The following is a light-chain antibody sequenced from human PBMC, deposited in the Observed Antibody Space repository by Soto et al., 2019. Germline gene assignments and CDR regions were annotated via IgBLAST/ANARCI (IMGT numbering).Light chain of an antibody. J-gene: IGLJ2*01. CDR3: QSYDSSLSGYVV. CDR2: RNN. Sequence: QLVLTQPPSVSGAPGQRVTISCTGSSYNIGAGYDVNWYQQLPGIAPKLLIYRNNNRPSGVPDRFSGSKSGNSASLAITGLQAEDEADYYCQSYDSSLSGYVVFGGRTKLTVL. CDR1: SYNIGAGYD. V-gene: IGLV1-40*01.